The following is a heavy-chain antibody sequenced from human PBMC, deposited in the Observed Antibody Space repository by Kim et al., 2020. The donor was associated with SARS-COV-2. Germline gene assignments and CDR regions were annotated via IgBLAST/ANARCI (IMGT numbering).Heavy chain of an antibody. CDR2: IIPMLGIA. J-gene: IGHJ6*02. V-gene: IGHV1-69*04. CDR1: GGTFSSYA. D-gene: IGHD2-15*01. CDR3: ARVSGYCSGGSCYANYYYYGMDV. Sequence: SVKVSCKASGGTFSSYAISWVRQAPGQGLEWMGRIIPMLGIANYAQKFQGRVTITADKSTSTAYMELSSLRSEDTAVYYCARVSGYCSGGSCYANYYYYGMDVWGQGPTVTVSS.